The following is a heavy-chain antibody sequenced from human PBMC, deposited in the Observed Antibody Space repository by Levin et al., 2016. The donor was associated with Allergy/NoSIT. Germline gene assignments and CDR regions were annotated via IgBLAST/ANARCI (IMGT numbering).Heavy chain of an antibody. D-gene: IGHD3-10*01. Sequence: GESLKISCAASGFTFSSYAMHWVRQAPGKGLEWVAVISYDGSNKYYADSVKGRFTISRDNSKNTLYLQMNSLRAEDTAVYYCARDRRPGGGSGSYSWFDYWGQGTLVTVSS. V-gene: IGHV3-30*04. CDR2: ISYDGSNK. CDR1: GFTFSSYA. CDR3: ARDRRPGGGSGSYSWFDY. J-gene: IGHJ4*02.